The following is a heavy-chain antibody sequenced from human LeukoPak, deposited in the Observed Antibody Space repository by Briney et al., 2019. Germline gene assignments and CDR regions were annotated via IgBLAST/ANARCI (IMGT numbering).Heavy chain of an antibody. D-gene: IGHD6-13*01. CDR3: ARGLGSTWYVSDAFDI. J-gene: IGHJ3*02. CDR2: ISSIGDST. V-gene: IGHV3-64*01. Sequence: GGSLRLSCAASGFTFSKNAMYWVRQAPGKGLEYVSSISSIGDSTYYANSVKGRFTISRDNSKNTLFLQMGSLRAEDMAVYYCARGLGSTWYVSDAFDIWGQGTMVTVSS. CDR1: GFTFSKNA.